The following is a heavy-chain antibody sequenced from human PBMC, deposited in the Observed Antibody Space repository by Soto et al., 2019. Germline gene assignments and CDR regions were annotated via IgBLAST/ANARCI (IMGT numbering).Heavy chain of an antibody. J-gene: IGHJ6*03. V-gene: IGHV3-74*01. CDR2: INSDGSVS. CDR1: GFTFSNYW. Sequence: EVQLVESGGGLVQPGGSLRLSCAASGFTFSNYWMYWVRQAPGKGLVWVSRINSDGSVSSYADSVKGRLTISRDNVKNTLYLQMDSLRAEDTAVYYCARGDCVGGTCNSLAGSFYYYMDVWGKGTRVTVFS. D-gene: IGHD2-15*01. CDR3: ARGDCVGGTCNSLAGSFYYYMDV.